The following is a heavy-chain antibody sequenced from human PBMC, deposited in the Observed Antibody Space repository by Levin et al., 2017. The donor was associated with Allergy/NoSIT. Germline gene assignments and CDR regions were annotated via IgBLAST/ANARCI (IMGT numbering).Heavy chain of an antibody. CDR2: ISSSSSYI. Sequence: PGGSLRLSCAASGFTFSSYSMNWVRQAPGKGLEWVSSISSSSSYIYYADSVKGRFTISRDNAKNSLYLQMNSLRAEDTAVYYCAIWKAPRPARPAASTSGYYGMDVWGQGTTVTVSS. CDR1: GFTFSSYS. D-gene: IGHD6-6*01. J-gene: IGHJ6*02. V-gene: IGHV3-21*01. CDR3: AIWKAPRPARPAASTSGYYGMDV.